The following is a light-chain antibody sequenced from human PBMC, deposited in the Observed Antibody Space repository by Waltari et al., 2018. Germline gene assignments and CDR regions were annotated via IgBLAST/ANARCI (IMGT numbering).Light chain of an antibody. CDR1: ISNVGGHHY. CDR2: DVN. V-gene: IGLV2-11*01. CDR3: YSYAGSSSFV. Sequence: QSALTQPRSVSGSPGPSVTISCTGTISNVGGHHYVSWYQQPPGKAPKLMIYDVNKRPSGVPDRFSGSKSGNTASLTISGLQGEDEADYYCYSYAGSSSFVFGTGTEIIVL. J-gene: IGLJ1*01.